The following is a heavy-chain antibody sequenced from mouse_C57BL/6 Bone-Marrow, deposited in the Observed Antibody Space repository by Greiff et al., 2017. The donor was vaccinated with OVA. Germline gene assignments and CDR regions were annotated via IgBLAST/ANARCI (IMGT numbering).Heavy chain of an antibody. Sequence: VQLQQSGAELARPGASVKLSCKASGYTFTSYGISWVKQRTGQGLEWIGEIYPRSGNTYYNEKFKGKATLTADKSSSTAYMELRSLTSEDSAVYFCAREDPYYGNWYFDVWGTGTTVTVSS. CDR1: GYTFTSYG. CDR3: AREDPYYGNWYFDV. V-gene: IGHV1-81*01. D-gene: IGHD1-1*02. J-gene: IGHJ1*03. CDR2: IYPRSGNT.